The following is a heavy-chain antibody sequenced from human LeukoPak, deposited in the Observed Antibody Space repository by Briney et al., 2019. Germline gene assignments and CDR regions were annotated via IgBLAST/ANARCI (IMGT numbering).Heavy chain of an antibody. CDR3: ARGTIFGLMDV. J-gene: IGHJ6*03. V-gene: IGHV4-30-2*01. CDR1: GGSISSGGYY. CDR2: IYHSGST. Sequence: PSQTLSLTCTVSGGSISSGGYYWSWIRQPPGKGLEWIGYIYHSGSTYYNPSLKSRVTMSVDTSKNQFSLKLSSVTAADTAVYYCARGTIFGLMDVWGKGTTVTVSS. D-gene: IGHD3-3*01.